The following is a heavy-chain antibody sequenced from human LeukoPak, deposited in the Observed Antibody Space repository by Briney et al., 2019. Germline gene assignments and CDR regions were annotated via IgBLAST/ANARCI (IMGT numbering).Heavy chain of an antibody. D-gene: IGHD3-10*01. Sequence: GGSLRLSCAASGFTVSSNYMSWVRQAPGKGLEWVSVIYSGGSTYYADSVKGRFTISRDNSKNTLYLQMNSLRAEDTAVYYCARDLWFGELLSRFDPWGQGTLVTVSS. CDR3: ARDLWFGELLSRFDP. CDR1: GFTVSSNY. V-gene: IGHV3-53*01. J-gene: IGHJ5*02. CDR2: IYSGGST.